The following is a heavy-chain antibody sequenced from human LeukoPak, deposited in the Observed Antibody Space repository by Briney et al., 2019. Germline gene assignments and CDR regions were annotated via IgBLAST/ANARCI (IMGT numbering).Heavy chain of an antibody. J-gene: IGHJ4*02. CDR3: ARVDYYYGSGSYSIDY. V-gene: IGHV4-31*03. D-gene: IGHD3-10*01. CDR1: GDSISSGAYY. Sequence: PSETLSLTCTVSGDSISSGAYYWSWIRQHPGKGLEWIGYIYYSGSTYYNPSLKSRVTISVDTSKNQFSLKLSSVTAADTAVYYCARVDYYYGSGSYSIDYWGQGTLVTVSS. CDR2: IYYSGST.